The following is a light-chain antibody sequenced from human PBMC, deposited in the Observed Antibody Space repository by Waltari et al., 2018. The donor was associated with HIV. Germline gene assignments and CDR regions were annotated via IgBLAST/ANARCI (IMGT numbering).Light chain of an antibody. CDR3: LQYNTYPRT. CDR2: AAS. Sequence: DIHMTQSPSSLSASIGDSITISCRASQDISTFLAWFQQRPGKAPRSLIYAASTLHHGVPSKFSGDGSGTDFTLTISSLQPEDFATYYCLQYNTYPRTFGQGTKVEI. V-gene: IGKV1-16*02. J-gene: IGKJ1*01. CDR1: QDISTF.